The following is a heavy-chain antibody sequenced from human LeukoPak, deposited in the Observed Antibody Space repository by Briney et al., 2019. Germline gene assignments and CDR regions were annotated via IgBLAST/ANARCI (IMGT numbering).Heavy chain of an antibody. V-gene: IGHV3-23*01. Sequence: PGGPLRLSCAASGFTFSSYAMSWVRQAPGKGLEWVSAISGSGGSTYYADSVKGRFTISRDNSKNTLYLQMNSLRAEDTAVYYCAKDYGYYYDSSGYYPGAFDIWGQGTMVTVSS. CDR2: ISGSGGST. CDR3: AKDYGYYYDSSGYYPGAFDI. D-gene: IGHD3-22*01. CDR1: GFTFSSYA. J-gene: IGHJ3*02.